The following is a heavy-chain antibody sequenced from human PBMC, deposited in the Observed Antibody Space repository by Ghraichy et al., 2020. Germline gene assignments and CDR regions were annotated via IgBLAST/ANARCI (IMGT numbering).Heavy chain of an antibody. CDR1: GGSISSYY. CDR2: IYYSGST. D-gene: IGHD3-3*01. CDR3: ARGGNYDFWSGYSGWFDP. J-gene: IGHJ5*02. V-gene: IGHV4-59*01. Sequence: SETLSLTCTVSGGSISSYYWSWIRQPPGKGLEWIGYIYYSGSTNYNPSLKSRLTISVDTSKNQFSLKLSSVTAADTAVYYCARGGNYDFWSGYSGWFDPWGQGTLVTVSS.